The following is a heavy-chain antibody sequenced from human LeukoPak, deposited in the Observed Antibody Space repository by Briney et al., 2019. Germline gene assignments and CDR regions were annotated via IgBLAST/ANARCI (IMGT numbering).Heavy chain of an antibody. D-gene: IGHD2-2*01. J-gene: IGHJ4*02. CDR2: LSGSGYNT. CDR3: AKDPYGTRYFDY. CDR1: GFTFSSHA. Sequence: GGSLRPSCAASGFTFSSHALGWVRQAPGKGLEWVSSLSGSGYNTYYADSVKGRFTISRDNSKNTVYLQMNSLRAEDTAVYYCAKDPYGTRYFDYWGQGTLVTVSS. V-gene: IGHV3-23*01.